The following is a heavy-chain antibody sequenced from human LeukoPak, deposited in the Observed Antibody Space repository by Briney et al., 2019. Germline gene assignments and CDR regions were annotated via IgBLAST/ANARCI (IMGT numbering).Heavy chain of an antibody. CDR2: KRFDGAVK. J-gene: IGHJ3*02. CDR1: GFTFNNYA. V-gene: IGHV3-30*02. Sequence: PGGSLRLSCAASGFTFNNYAMHWVRQAPGKGLEWLAFKRFDGAVKFYADSVKGRFTISRDNAKNSLYLQMNSLRAEDTAVYFCARDRGLRRTGQDAFDIWGQGTMVTVSS. CDR3: ARDRGLRRTGQDAFDI. D-gene: IGHD4-17*01.